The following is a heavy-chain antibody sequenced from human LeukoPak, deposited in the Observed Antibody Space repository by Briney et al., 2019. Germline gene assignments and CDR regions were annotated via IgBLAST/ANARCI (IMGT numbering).Heavy chain of an antibody. CDR3: ARALRYYSDSSGYAFDY. Sequence: SVKVSCKASGGTFRSFAISWVRQPPGQGLEWMGGIIPIFRTANYAQKFQGRVTITADESTSTAYMELSSLRSEDTAMYHCARALRYYSDSSGYAFDYWGQGTLVTVSS. J-gene: IGHJ4*02. V-gene: IGHV1-69*01. CDR1: GGTFRSFA. D-gene: IGHD3-22*01. CDR2: IIPIFRTA.